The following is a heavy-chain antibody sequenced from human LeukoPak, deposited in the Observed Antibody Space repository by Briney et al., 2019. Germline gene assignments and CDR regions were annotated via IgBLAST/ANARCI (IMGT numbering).Heavy chain of an antibody. CDR3: AREGDVHNWNDGYYFDH. V-gene: IGHV3-48*03. Sequence: HSGGSLRLSCAAAGFTFSSYEMTWDRQAQGKGLEWLSYISGSGFAIYHADSVKGRFTLYRDTPKHSLYLQMSRLRAEDTAVYYCAREGDVHNWNDGYYFDHWGQGTLVTVSS. CDR2: ISGSGFAI. J-gene: IGHJ4*02. CDR1: GFTFSSYE. D-gene: IGHD1-20*01.